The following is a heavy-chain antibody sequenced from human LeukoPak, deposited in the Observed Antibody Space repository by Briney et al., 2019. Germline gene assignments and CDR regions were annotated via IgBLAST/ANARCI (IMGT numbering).Heavy chain of an antibody. CDR1: GYSFTTYW. V-gene: IGHV5-51*01. CDR3: ARYGGSSARFSDY. Sequence: GESLKISCKGSGYSFTTYWFGWVRQMPGEGLEWMGTIYPSDSDTKYSPSFRGQVTISADKSITTAYLQWNSLQASDTAIYYCARYGGSSARFSDYWGQGTLVTVSS. CDR2: IYPSDSDT. J-gene: IGHJ4*02. D-gene: IGHD4-23*01.